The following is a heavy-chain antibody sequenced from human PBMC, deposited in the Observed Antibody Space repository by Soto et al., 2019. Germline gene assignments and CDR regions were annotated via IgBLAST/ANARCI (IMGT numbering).Heavy chain of an antibody. J-gene: IGHJ4*02. Sequence: QVQLQESGPGLVKPSETLSLTCTVSGGSVSSGSYYWSWIRQPPGKGLEWIGYIYYSGSTNYNSSLKSRVTISVDTSKNQFSLKLSSVTAADTAVYYCARVRTYGDYGVFDYWGQGTLVTVSS. CDR3: ARVRTYGDYGVFDY. D-gene: IGHD4-17*01. CDR1: GGSVSSGSYY. CDR2: IYYSGST. V-gene: IGHV4-61*01.